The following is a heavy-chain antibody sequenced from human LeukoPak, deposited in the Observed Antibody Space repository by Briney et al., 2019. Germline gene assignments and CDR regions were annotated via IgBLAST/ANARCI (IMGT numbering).Heavy chain of an antibody. CDR3: ARDIVVANSYDY. D-gene: IGHD2-2*01. CDR1: GFTFSDYY. CDR2: ISSSGSTI. J-gene: IGHJ4*02. V-gene: IGHV3-11*04. Sequence: GGSLRLSCAASGFTFSDYYMSWIRQAPGKGLEWVSYISSSGSTIYYADSVKGRFTISRDNAKNSLYLQMNSLRAEDTAVCYCARDIVVANSYDYWGQGTLVTVSS.